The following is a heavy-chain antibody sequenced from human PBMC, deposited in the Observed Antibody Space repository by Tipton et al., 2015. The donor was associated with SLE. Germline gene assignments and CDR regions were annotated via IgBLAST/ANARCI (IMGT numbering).Heavy chain of an antibody. D-gene: IGHD5-18*01. CDR3: ASGEVDTAMDDAFDI. Sequence: TLSLTCTVSGGSISSGGYYWSWIRQHPGKGLEWIGYVYYSGSTYYNPSLKSRVTISVDTSKNQFSLKLSSVTAADTAVYYCASGEVDTAMDDAFDIWGQGTMVTVSS. J-gene: IGHJ3*02. CDR1: GGSISSGGYY. V-gene: IGHV4-30-4*08. CDR2: VYYSGST.